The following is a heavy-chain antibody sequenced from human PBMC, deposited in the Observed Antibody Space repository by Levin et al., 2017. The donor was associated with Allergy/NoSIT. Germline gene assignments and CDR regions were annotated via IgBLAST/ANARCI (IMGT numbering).Heavy chain of an antibody. CDR2: IYPGDSDT. J-gene: IGHJ3*02. D-gene: IGHD2-2*01. V-gene: IGHV5-51*01. CDR3: ARFLGYRSSTSCYLGAFDI. CDR1: GYSFTSYW. Sequence: KVSCKGSGYSFTSYWIGWVRQMPGKGLEWMGIIYPGDSDTRYSPSFQGQVTISADKSISTAYLQWSSLKASDTAMYYCARFLGYRSSTSCYLGAFDIWGQGTMVTVSS.